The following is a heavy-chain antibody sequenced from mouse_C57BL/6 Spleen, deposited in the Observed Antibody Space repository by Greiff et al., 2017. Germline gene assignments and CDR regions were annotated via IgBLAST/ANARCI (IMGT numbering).Heavy chain of an antibody. Sequence: EVKVEESGGGLVKPGGSLKLSCAASGFTFSSYAMSWVRQTPEKRLEWVATISDGGSYTYYPDNVKGRFTISRDNAKNNLYLQMSHLKSEDTAMYYCARDRVTTVVATPYYAMDYWGQGTSVTVSS. J-gene: IGHJ4*01. V-gene: IGHV5-4*01. CDR3: ARDRVTTVVATPYYAMDY. CDR1: GFTFSSYA. D-gene: IGHD1-1*01. CDR2: ISDGGSYT.